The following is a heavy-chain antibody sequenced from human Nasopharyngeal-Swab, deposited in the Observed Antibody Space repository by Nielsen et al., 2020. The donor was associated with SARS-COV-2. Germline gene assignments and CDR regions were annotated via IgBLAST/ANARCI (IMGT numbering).Heavy chain of an antibody. CDR3: AREPLPGYGDYGY. D-gene: IGHD4-17*01. CDR2: INTNTGNP. V-gene: IGHV7-4-1*02. Sequence: WERQAPGKGLEWMGWINTNTGNPTYAKGFTGRFVFSLDTSVSTAYLQISSLKAEDTAVYYCAREPLPGYGDYGYWGQGTLVTVSS. J-gene: IGHJ4*02.